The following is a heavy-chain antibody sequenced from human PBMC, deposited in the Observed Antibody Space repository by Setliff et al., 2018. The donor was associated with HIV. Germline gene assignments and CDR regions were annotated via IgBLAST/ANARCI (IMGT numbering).Heavy chain of an antibody. CDR1: GGSISSRSYY. V-gene: IGHV4-39*01. J-gene: IGHJ6*03. CDR3: ARLPSYYYYYYMDV. CDR2: ITYSGSA. Sequence: PSETLSLTCTVSGGSISSRSYYWGWIRQPPGKGLEWIGYITYSGSAYYNPSLKSRVTISVDTSKNQFSLKLSSVTSADTAVYYCARLPSYYYYYYMDVWGKGTTVTVS.